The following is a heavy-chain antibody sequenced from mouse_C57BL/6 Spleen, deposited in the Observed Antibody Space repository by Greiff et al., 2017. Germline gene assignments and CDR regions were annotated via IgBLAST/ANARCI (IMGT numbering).Heavy chain of an antibody. CDR2: ISYDGSN. CDR3: ARGVYYGSSYLDY. V-gene: IGHV3-6*01. Sequence: EVQLVESGPGLVKPSQSLSLTCSVTGYSITSGYYWNWIRQFPGNKLEWMGYISYDGSNNYNPSLKNRISITRDTSKNQFFLKLNSVTTEDTATYYCARGVYYGSSYLDYWGQGTTLTVSS. CDR1: GYSITSGYY. D-gene: IGHD1-1*01. J-gene: IGHJ2*01.